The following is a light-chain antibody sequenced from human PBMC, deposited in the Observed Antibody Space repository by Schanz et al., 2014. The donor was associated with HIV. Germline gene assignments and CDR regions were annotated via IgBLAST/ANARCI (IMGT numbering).Light chain of an antibody. V-gene: IGLV1-40*01. J-gene: IGLJ3*02. CDR1: SSNVGAGFD. Sequence: QSVLTQPPSVSGAPGQRVTIPCSGSSSNVGAGFDVHWYQQALGKAPTLLIYTNDNRPSGVPDRYSGSKSGTSASLAISGLRSEDEADYYCAAWDDTLNGWVFGGGPTLTFL. CDR2: TND. CDR3: AAWDDTLNGWV.